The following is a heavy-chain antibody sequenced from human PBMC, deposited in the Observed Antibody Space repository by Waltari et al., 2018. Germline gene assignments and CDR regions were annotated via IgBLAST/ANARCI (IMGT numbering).Heavy chain of an antibody. CDR1: GFTFSNYG. CDR3: AKDFPGYK. J-gene: IGHJ4*02. D-gene: IGHD5-18*01. Sequence: QVQLVESGGAVVQPGGSLRLSCGASGFTFSNYGMHWVRQAPGKGLEWVTFIQFDGSRKYYVDSVTGRFTISRDNSKSTLYLQMDSLRVDDMAVYYCAKDFPGYKWGQGTLVTVSS. CDR2: IQFDGSRK. V-gene: IGHV3-30*02.